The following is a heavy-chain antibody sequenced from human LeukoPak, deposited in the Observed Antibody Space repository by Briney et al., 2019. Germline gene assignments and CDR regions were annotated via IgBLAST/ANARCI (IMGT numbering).Heavy chain of an antibody. Sequence: PSETLSLTCAVYGGSFSGYYWSWIRQPPGKGLEWIGEINHSGSTYYNPSLKSRVTISVDTSKNQFSLKLSSVTAADTAVYYCASNLGYCSGGSCLNWFDPWGQGTLVTVSS. D-gene: IGHD2-15*01. CDR3: ASNLGYCSGGSCLNWFDP. J-gene: IGHJ5*02. V-gene: IGHV4-34*01. CDR2: INHSGST. CDR1: GGSFSGYY.